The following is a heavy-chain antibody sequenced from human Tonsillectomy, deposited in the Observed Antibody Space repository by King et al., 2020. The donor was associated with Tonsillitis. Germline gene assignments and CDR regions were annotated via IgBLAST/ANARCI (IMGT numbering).Heavy chain of an antibody. CDR2: IYYSGNT. Sequence: VQLQESGPGLVKPSETLSLTCSVSGGSISSYYWNWIRQPPGKGLEWMGNIYYSGNTNYNPSLKSRVTISLDTSKNQFSLKLLSVSAADTAVYYCAGGSGWLPDSWGQGTLVTVSS. J-gene: IGHJ4*02. V-gene: IGHV4-59*01. CDR1: GGSISSYY. D-gene: IGHD5-24*01. CDR3: AGGSGWLPDS.